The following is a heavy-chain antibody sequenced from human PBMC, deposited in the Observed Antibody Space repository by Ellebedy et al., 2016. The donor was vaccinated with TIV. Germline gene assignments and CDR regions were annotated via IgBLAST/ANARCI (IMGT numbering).Heavy chain of an antibody. Sequence: PGGSLRLSCEVSGFTFSNAWMHWVRQAPGKGLEWVGRIKKKSEGGTTDYAAPVQGRFTISRDDSQNTLYLQMIGLQSEDTAIYYCTTGSTWFGELWGRGTLVIVSA. CDR3: TTGSTWFGEL. J-gene: IGHJ4*02. D-gene: IGHD3-10*01. V-gene: IGHV3-15*01. CDR1: GFTFSNAW. CDR2: IKKKSEGGTT.